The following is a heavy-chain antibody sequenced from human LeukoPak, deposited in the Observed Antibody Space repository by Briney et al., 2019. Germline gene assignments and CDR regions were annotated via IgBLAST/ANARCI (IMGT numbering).Heavy chain of an antibody. V-gene: IGHV1-8*03. CDR3: ARVKSGTMRVDY. CDR1: GYTFTIYD. Sequence: ASVKVSCKASGYTFTIYDINWVRQATGQGLEWMGWMNPNSGNTGYAQKFQGRVTITRNTSISTAYMELSSLRSEDTAVYYCARVKSGTMRVDYWGQGTLVTVSS. J-gene: IGHJ4*02. D-gene: IGHD1-7*01. CDR2: MNPNSGNT.